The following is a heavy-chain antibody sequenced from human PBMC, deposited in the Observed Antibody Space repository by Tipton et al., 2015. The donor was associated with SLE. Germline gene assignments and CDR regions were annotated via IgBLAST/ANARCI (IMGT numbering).Heavy chain of an antibody. CDR1: GFTFSSYG. Sequence: SLRLSCAASGFTFSSYGMHWVRQAPGKGLEWVAFIRYDGSNKYYADSVKGRFTISRDNSKNALYLQMNSLRAEDTAVYYCAKDRGYYDSSGLDDYWGQGTLVTVSS. CDR2: IRYDGSNK. V-gene: IGHV3-30*02. D-gene: IGHD3-22*01. CDR3: AKDRGYYDSSGLDDY. J-gene: IGHJ4*02.